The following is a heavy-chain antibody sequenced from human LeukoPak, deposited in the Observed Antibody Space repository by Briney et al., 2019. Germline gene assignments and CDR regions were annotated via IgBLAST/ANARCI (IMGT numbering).Heavy chain of an antibody. J-gene: IGHJ4*02. CDR1: GGSIRYYY. Sequence: SETLSLTCTVSGGSIRYYYCSWIRQSPAQGLELIGYIYYNGSTNYNPSLKSRVTISVDMSKNQFSLEMSSVTAADTAVYYCARKVGLFDYWGQGRMVTVCS. CDR2: IYYNGST. V-gene: IGHV4-59*01. CDR3: ARKVGLFDY.